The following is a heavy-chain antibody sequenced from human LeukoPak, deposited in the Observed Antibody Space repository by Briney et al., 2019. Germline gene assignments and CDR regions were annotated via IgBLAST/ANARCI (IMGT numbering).Heavy chain of an antibody. J-gene: IGHJ5*02. CDR3: AKGWRQLLYNWFDP. Sequence: GGSLRLSCLTSGFTFSTNAMSWVRQAPGKGLEWISGISGSGASTYYADSVTGRFTISRDNSRNTLYLQMNSLRAEDTAVYYCAKGWRQLLYNWFDPWGQGTLVTVSS. D-gene: IGHD2-2*01. V-gene: IGHV3-23*01. CDR1: GFTFSTNA. CDR2: ISGSGAST.